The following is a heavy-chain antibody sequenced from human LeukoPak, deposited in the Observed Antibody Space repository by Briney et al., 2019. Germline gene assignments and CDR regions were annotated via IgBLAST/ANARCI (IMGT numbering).Heavy chain of an antibody. CDR2: ISSSSSTI. D-gene: IGHD3-10*02. Sequence: TGGSLRLSCAASGFTFSSYSMNWVRQAPGKGLEWVSYISSSSSTIYYADSVKGRFTISRDNAKNSLYLQMNSLRAEDTAVYYCARGRAAGETISKLFGGGYYFDYWGQGILVTVSS. CDR3: ARGRAAGETISKLFGGGYYFDY. V-gene: IGHV3-48*01. J-gene: IGHJ4*02. CDR1: GFTFSSYS.